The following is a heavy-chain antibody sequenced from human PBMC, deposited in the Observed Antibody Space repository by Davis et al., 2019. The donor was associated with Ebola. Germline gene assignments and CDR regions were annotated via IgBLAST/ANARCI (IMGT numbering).Heavy chain of an antibody. V-gene: IGHV1-18*04. CDR1: GYTFTSYG. CDR2: ISAYNGNT. J-gene: IGHJ6*02. CDR3: ARGGYYVWGSYRYPDVYYYYYGMDV. D-gene: IGHD3-16*02. Sequence: ASVKVSCKASGYTFTSYGISWVRQAPGQGLEWMGWISAYNGNTNYAQKLQGRVTMTTDTSTSTAYMELRSLRSDDTAVYYCARGGYYVWGSYRYPDVYYYYYGMDVWGQGTTVTVSS.